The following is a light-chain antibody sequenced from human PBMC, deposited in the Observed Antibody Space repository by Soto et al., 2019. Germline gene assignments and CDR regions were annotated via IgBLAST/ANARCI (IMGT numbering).Light chain of an antibody. CDR3: HQHGGSPES. V-gene: IGKV3-20*01. CDR2: RAS. J-gene: IGKJ1*01. Sequence: EIVLTQSPGTLSLSPGERATLYCRASQSVSNNYVAWYQQKPGQAPRLLIFRASNKATGISDRFSGSGSGKEFILTISGLEPEDSGIYLCHQHGGSPESFGQGTKVEIK. CDR1: QSVSNNY.